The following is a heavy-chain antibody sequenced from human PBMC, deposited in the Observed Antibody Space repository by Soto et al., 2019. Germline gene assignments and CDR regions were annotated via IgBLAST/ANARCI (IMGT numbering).Heavy chain of an antibody. D-gene: IGHD5-12*01. CDR2: ISSNGSNK. Sequence: GGSLRLSCSASGFNFSNYAMHWVRQAPGKGLEYVSAISSNGSNKYYADSVKGRFTISRDNSKNTLYLQMNSLRAEDTAVYYCAKDLYANGYPRENLFDYWGQGTLVTVSS. CDR1: GFNFSNYA. CDR3: AKDLYANGYPRENLFDY. J-gene: IGHJ4*02. V-gene: IGHV3-64*04.